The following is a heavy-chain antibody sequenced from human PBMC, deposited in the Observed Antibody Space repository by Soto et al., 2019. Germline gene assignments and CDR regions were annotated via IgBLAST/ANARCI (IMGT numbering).Heavy chain of an antibody. D-gene: IGHD3-22*01. V-gene: IGHV4-59*01. Sequence: PSETLSLTCTVSGDSISSYYWSWIRQPPGKGLEWIGYIYYSGSTNYNPSLKSRVTISVDTSKNQFSLKLSSVTAADTAVYYCARQSYDSSDYFDYWGQGTLVTVSS. CDR3: ARQSYDSSDYFDY. J-gene: IGHJ4*02. CDR2: IYYSGST. CDR1: GDSISSYY.